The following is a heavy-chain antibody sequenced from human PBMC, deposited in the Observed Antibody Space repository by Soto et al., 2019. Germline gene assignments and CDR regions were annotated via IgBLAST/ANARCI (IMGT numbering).Heavy chain of an antibody. CDR3: ARQSPFYCSGGSCYFDY. CDR1: GYSFTSYW. CDR2: IDPSDSYT. D-gene: IGHD2-15*01. Sequence: GESLKISCKGSGYSFTSYWISWVRQMPGKGLEWMGRIDPSDSYTNYSPSFQGHVTISADKSISTAYLQWSSLKASDTAMYYCARQSPFYCSGGSCYFDYWGQGTLVTVSS. J-gene: IGHJ4*02. V-gene: IGHV5-10-1*01.